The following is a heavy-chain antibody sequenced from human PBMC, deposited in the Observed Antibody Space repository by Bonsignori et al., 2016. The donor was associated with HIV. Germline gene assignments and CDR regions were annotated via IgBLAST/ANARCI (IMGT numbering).Heavy chain of an antibody. CDR2: IGTAGDT. CDR1: GFTFSSYD. J-gene: IGHJ6*03. CDR3: AREAVAGSYYYYMDV. V-gene: IGHV3-13*01. D-gene: IGHD6-19*01. Sequence: GGSLRLSCAASGFTFSSYDMHWVRQATGKGLEWVSAIGTAGDTYYPGSVKGRFTISRENAKNSLYLQMNSLRAGDTAVYYCAREAVAGSYYYYMDVWGKGTTVTVSS.